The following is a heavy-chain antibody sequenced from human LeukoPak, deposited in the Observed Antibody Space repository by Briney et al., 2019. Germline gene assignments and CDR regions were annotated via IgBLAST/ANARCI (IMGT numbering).Heavy chain of an antibody. CDR3: ARDPTVTTKYSNFDY. CDR2: IWYDGSNK. CDR1: GFTFSSYG. D-gene: IGHD4-17*01. J-gene: IGHJ4*02. V-gene: IGHV3-33*01. Sequence: GGSLRLSCAASGFTFSSYGMHRVRQDPGKGLEWVAVIWYDGSNKYYADSVKGRFTISRDNSKNTLYLQMNSLRAEDTAVYYCARDPTVTTKYSNFDYWGQGTLVTVSS.